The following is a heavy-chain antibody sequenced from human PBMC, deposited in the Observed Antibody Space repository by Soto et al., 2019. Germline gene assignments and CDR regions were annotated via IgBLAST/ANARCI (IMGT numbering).Heavy chain of an antibody. CDR1: GFTFSNYW. CDR3: VRDSPGDY. V-gene: IGHV3-74*01. Sequence: EVQLVESGGGLVQPGGSLRLSCAGSGFTFSNYWMHWVRQAPGKGLEWVSRIDHDGPTDYADSVRGRFTISRDNAENTLYLQMISLRPEDTAVYYCVRDSPGDYWGQGTLVTVSS. CDR2: IDHDGPT. J-gene: IGHJ4*02.